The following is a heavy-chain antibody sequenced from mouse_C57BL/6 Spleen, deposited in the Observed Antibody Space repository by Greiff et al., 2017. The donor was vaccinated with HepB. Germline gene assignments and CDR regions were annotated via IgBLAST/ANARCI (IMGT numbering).Heavy chain of an antibody. CDR2: ISDGGSYT. V-gene: IGHV5-4*01. J-gene: IGHJ3*01. D-gene: IGHD2-4*01. Sequence: EVHLVESGGGLVKPGGSLKLSCAASGFTFSSYAMSWVRQTPEKRLEWVATISDGGSYTYYPDNVKGRFTISRDNAKNNLYLQMSHLKSEDTAMYYCARDQDGRLRGGFAYWGQGTLVTVSA. CDR1: GFTFSSYA. CDR3: ARDQDGRLRGGFAY.